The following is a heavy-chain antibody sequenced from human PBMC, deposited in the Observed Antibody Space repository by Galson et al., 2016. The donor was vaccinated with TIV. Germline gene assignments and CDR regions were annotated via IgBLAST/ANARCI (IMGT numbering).Heavy chain of an antibody. CDR1: GYTFSKYY. CDR3: VSGMGSGRPRNFYY. D-gene: IGHD3-10*01. J-gene: IGHJ4*02. CDR2: INPSDGTT. Sequence: SVKVSCKASGYTFSKYYMHWVRQAPGQGLEWMGIINPSDGTTVYAQSFQGRVTMTRDTSTSTVYMELSSLTSEDTAVYYCVSGMGSGRPRNFYYWGQGTLVTVST. V-gene: IGHV1-46*03.